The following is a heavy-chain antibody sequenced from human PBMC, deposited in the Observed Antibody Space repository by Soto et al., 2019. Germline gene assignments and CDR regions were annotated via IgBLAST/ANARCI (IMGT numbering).Heavy chain of an antibody. J-gene: IGHJ4*01. D-gene: IGHD2-15*01. CDR3: ARRYCSGSSCYYFNTYFDY. V-gene: IGHV4-39*01. CDR2: IYYSGST. CDR1: GGSISSSSYY. Sequence: PSETLSLTCTVSGGSISSSSYYWGWIRQPPGKGLEWIGSIYYSGSTYYNPSLKSRVTISVDTSKNQFSLKMNSVTAADTAVYYCARRYCSGSSCYYFNTYFDYWGQGTLVTVSS.